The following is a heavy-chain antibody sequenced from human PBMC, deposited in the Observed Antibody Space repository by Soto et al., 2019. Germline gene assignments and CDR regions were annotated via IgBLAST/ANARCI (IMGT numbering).Heavy chain of an antibody. CDR2: IKQDGSEK. V-gene: IGHV3-7*01. Sequence: PGGSLRLSCAASGFTFSSYWMSWVRQAPGKGLEWVANIKQDGSEKYYVDSVKGRFTISRDNAKNSLYLQMNSLRAEDTAVYYCARVKFEDYDFWSGYSNQPPDYWGQGTLVTVSS. J-gene: IGHJ4*02. CDR1: GFTFSSYW. CDR3: ARVKFEDYDFWSGYSNQPPDY. D-gene: IGHD3-3*01.